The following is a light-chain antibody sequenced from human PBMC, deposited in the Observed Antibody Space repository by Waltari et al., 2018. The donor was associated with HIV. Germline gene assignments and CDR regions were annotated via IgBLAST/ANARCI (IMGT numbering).Light chain of an antibody. Sequence: QSVLTQPPSVSGAPGQRVTISCTGTSSNLGADFDVFWYQQLPGTAPKLLIYSNTYRPSGVPDRFSGSKSGTSASLAITGLRAEDEADYYCQSYDSGLKGSVFGGGTKLTVL. J-gene: IGLJ2*01. CDR3: QSYDSGLKGSV. CDR1: SSNLGADFD. V-gene: IGLV1-40*01. CDR2: SNT.